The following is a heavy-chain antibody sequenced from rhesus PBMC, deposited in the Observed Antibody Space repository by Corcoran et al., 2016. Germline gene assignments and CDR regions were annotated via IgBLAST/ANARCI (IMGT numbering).Heavy chain of an antibody. Sequence: QVQLQESGPGLVKPSETLSLTCAVSGGSISADSYWSWIRQPPGKGLEWIGYIYVSGGGTNYNPSLKNRVTISIDTAKNQFSLKLSSGTAADTAVYYCARTTNFGVVNYENYFDYWGQGVLVTVSS. J-gene: IGHJ4*01. V-gene: IGHV4-106*01. D-gene: IGHD3-3*01. CDR2: IYVSGGGT. CDR1: GGSISADSY. CDR3: ARTTNFGVVNYENYFDY.